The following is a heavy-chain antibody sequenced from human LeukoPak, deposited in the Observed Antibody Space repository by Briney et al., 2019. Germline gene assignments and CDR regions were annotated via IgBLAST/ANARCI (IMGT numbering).Heavy chain of an antibody. CDR3: AREVLSSSWLDDY. J-gene: IGHJ4*02. Sequence: PGGSLRLSCAASGFTFSSYWMSWVRQAPGKGLEWVANIKQDGSEKYYVDSVKGRFTISRDNAKNSLYLQMNSLRAEDTAVYYCAREVLSSSWLDDYWGQGTLVTVSS. CDR2: IKQDGSEK. CDR1: GFTFSSYW. D-gene: IGHD6-13*01. V-gene: IGHV3-7*01.